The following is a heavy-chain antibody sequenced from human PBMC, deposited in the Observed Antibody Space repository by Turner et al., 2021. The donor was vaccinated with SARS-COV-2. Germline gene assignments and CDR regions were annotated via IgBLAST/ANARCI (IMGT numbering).Heavy chain of an antibody. CDR2: NSWEGGST. Sequence: TASGFTFDVYTIHWVRQAPGKGLEWVSHNSWEGGSTNYADSVKGRITISRDNSKNTLKLQMNRQRTEDTALYYCAKDISSWYEGIAVAGTNYGMDVWGQGTTVTVSS. CDR1: GFTFDVYT. J-gene: IGHJ6*02. D-gene: IGHD6-19*01. V-gene: IGHV3-43*01. CDR3: AKDISSWYEGIAVAGTNYGMDV.